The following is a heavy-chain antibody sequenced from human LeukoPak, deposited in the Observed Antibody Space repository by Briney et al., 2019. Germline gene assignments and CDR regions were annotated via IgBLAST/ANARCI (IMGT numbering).Heavy chain of an antibody. Sequence: MPSETLSLTCTVSGGSISSSSYYWGWIRQPRGKGLEWIGSIYYSGTTYYNPSLKSRVTIFVDTSKNQFSLKLSSVTAADTAVYYCARVSSAARYFDYWGQGTLVTVSS. CDR1: GGSISSSSYY. J-gene: IGHJ4*02. CDR2: IYYSGTT. CDR3: ARVSSAARYFDY. D-gene: IGHD6-6*01. V-gene: IGHV4-39*01.